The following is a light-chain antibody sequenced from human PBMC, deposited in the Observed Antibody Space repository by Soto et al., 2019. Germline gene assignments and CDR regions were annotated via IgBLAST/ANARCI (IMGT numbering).Light chain of an antibody. V-gene: IGKV1-33*01. CDR2: DAS. CDR1: QDISNY. Sequence: DIQMTQSPSSLSASVGDRVTITCQASQDISNYLNWYQQKPGKAPELLIYDASSLKSGVPSRFSGSESGTEFTLTISSLQPDDFATYYCQQYNNFWTFGQGTKVDIK. CDR3: QQYNNFWT. J-gene: IGKJ1*01.